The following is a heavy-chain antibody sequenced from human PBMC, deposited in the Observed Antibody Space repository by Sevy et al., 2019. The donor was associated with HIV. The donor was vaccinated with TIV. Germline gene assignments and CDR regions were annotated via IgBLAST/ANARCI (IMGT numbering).Heavy chain of an antibody. CDR3: ARPYDSSGYYVYAFDI. V-gene: IGHV3-74*01. CDR2: INSDGSST. J-gene: IGHJ3*02. Sequence: GGSLRLSCAASGFAFSSYWMHLVRQTPGKGLVWVSRINSDGSSTSYADSVKGRFTISRDNAKNTLYLQMNSLRAEDTAVYYCARPYDSSGYYVYAFDIWGQGTMVTVSS. CDR1: GFAFSSYW. D-gene: IGHD3-22*01.